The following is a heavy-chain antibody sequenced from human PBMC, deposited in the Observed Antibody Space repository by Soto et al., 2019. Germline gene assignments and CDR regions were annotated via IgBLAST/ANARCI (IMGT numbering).Heavy chain of an antibody. Sequence: QITLEESGPALVKPTQTLTLTCTFSGFSLDTSGVGVGWIRQPPGEAPEWLALIYWDDDKRYSPSLKSRLTITKDTSKNQVFLSMTNMDPVDTATYYCAHRLSLSSTWNYGYMDVWGKGTTVTVSS. J-gene: IGHJ6*03. CDR3: AHRLSLSSTWNYGYMDV. CDR2: IYWDDDK. D-gene: IGHD6-13*01. CDR1: GFSLDTSGVG. V-gene: IGHV2-5*02.